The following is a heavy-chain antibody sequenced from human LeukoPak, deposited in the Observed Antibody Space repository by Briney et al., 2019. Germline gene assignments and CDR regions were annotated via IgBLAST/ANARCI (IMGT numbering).Heavy chain of an antibody. CDR1: GLTFSSYA. J-gene: IGHJ4*02. CDR2: ISGSGGST. Sequence: GGSLRLSCAASGLTFSSYAMSWVRQAPGKGLEWVSAISGSGGSTYYADSVKGRFTISRDNSKNTLYLQMNSLRAEDTAVYYCAKQVSSGWYYFDYWGQGTLVTVSS. CDR3: AKQVSSGWYYFDY. D-gene: IGHD6-19*01. V-gene: IGHV3-23*01.